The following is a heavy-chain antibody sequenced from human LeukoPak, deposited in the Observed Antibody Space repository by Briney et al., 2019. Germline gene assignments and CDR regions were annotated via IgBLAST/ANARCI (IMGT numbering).Heavy chain of an antibody. CDR2: IYYSGST. V-gene: IGHV4-59*01. CDR1: GGSISSYY. J-gene: IGHJ5*02. Sequence: SETLPLTCTVSGGSISSYYWSWIRQPPGKGLEWIGYIYYSGSTNYNPSLKSRVTISVDTSKNQFSLKLSSVTAADTAVYYCARSSGSYYWFDPWGQGTLVTVSS. CDR3: ARSSGSYYWFDP. D-gene: IGHD3-10*01.